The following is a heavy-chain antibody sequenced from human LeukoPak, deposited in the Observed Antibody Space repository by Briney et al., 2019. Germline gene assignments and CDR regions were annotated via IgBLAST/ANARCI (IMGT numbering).Heavy chain of an antibody. CDR1: GFTFDDYA. D-gene: IGHD6-6*01. J-gene: IGHJ4*02. CDR2: ISWNSGSI. CDR3: AKDYTGLQYSSSSWFDY. V-gene: IGHV3-9*01. Sequence: PGGSLRLSCAASGFTFDDYAMHWVRQAPGKGLEWVSGISWNSGSIGYADSVKGRFTISRDNAKNSLYLQMNSLRAEDTALYYCAKDYTGLQYSSSSWFDYWGQGTLVTVSS.